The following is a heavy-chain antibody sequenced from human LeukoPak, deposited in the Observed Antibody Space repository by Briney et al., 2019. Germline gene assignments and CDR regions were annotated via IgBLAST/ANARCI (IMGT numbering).Heavy chain of an antibody. D-gene: IGHD3-3*01. CDR1: GYSISSGYY. Sequence: SETLSLTCTVSGYSISSGYYWGWIRQPPGKGLEWIGSIYHSGSTYYNPSLKSRVTISVDTSKNQFSLKLSSVTAADTAVYYCASRHYDFWSGDPGGYFDYWGQGTLVTVSS. V-gene: IGHV4-38-2*02. CDR3: ASRHYDFWSGDPGGYFDY. CDR2: IYHSGST. J-gene: IGHJ4*02.